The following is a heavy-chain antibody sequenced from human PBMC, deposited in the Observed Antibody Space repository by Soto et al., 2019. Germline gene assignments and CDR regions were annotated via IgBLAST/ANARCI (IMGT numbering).Heavy chain of an antibody. V-gene: IGHV3-53*01. CDR2: IYTGGYT. Sequence: EVQLVESGGGLIQPGGSLRLSCAASGFTISGNYMSWVRQAPGKGLEWVSVIYTGGYTFYADSVKGRFTISRDNSKNTLYLQMNSLRAEDTAVYYCARDPRWSSRSGDAFDLWGQGTMVTVSS. CDR1: GFTISGNY. D-gene: IGHD6-13*01. CDR3: ARDPRWSSRSGDAFDL. J-gene: IGHJ3*01.